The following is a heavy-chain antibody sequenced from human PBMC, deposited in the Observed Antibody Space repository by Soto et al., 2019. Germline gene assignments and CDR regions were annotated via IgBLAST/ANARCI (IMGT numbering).Heavy chain of an antibody. CDR2: IYHRGST. CDR1: GGSISTGTYS. V-gene: IGHV4-30-2*01. Sequence: SETLSLTCAVSGGSISTGTYSWSWIRQPPGKGLEWIGYIYHRGSTYYNPSLKSRVTISLDRSKNQFSVNLNSVTAADTAVYYCARMTTLYFFDYWGQGTLVTV. D-gene: IGHD4-4*01. CDR3: ARMTTLYFFDY. J-gene: IGHJ4*02.